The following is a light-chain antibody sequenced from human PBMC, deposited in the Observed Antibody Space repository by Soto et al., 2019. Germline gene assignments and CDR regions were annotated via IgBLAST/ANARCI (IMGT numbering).Light chain of an antibody. CDR3: QKYNSARWT. CDR2: AAS. CDR1: QGISNY. Sequence: DIRMTQSPSTLSASVGDRVTITCRASQGISNYLAWYQQKPGKVPKLLIYAASTLQSGVPSRFSGSGSGTDFTLTISSLQPEDVATYYCQKYNSARWTFGQGTKVDIK. J-gene: IGKJ1*01. V-gene: IGKV1-27*01.